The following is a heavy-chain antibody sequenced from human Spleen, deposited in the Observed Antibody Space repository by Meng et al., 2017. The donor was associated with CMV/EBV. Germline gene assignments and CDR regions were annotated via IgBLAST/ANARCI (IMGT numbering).Heavy chain of an antibody. J-gene: IGHJ5*02. CDR3: AKVGPGYCSSTSCHVSWFDP. CDR1: GFTFSNYA. V-gene: IGHV3-23*03. CDR2: IYSGGSST. D-gene: IGHD2-2*01. Sequence: GESLKISCAASGFTFSNYAMSWVRQAPGKGLEWVSVIYSGGSSTYYADSVKGRFTISRDNSKNTLYLQMNSLRAEDTAVYYCAKVGPGYCSSTSCHVSWFDPWGQGTLVTVSS.